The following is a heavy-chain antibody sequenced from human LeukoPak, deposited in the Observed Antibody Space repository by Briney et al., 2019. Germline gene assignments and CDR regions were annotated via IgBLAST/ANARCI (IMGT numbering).Heavy chain of an antibody. CDR1: GGSISSYY. Sequence: SETLSLTCTVSGGSISSYYWSWIRQPPGKGLEWIGTIYYSGITHYSPSLKSRVTISVDTSKNQFSLKLSSVTATDTALYYCARRVYGTSQYYWGQGTLVTVSS. V-gene: IGHV4-59*08. CDR2: IYYSGIT. CDR3: ARRVYGTSQYY. D-gene: IGHD5/OR15-5a*01. J-gene: IGHJ4*02.